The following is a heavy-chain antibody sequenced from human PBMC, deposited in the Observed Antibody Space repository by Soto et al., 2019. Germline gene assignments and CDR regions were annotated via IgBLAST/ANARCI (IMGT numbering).Heavy chain of an antibody. V-gene: IGHV4-39*01. CDR3: ARHRAPNWFDP. Sequence: ETLSLPCIVSGGSISSSSYYWGWIRQPPGKGLEWIGSIYYSGSTYYNPSLKSRVTISVDTSKNQFSLKLSSVTAADTAVFYCARHRAPNWFDPWGQGTLVTVSS. CDR1: GGSISSSSYY. J-gene: IGHJ5*02. CDR2: IYYSGST.